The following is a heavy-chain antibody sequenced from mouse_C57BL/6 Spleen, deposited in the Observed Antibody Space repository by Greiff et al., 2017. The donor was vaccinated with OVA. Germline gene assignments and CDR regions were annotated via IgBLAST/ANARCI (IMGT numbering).Heavy chain of an antibody. V-gene: IGHV3-8*01. J-gene: IGHJ4*01. CDR3: ARYNYGSRGAMDY. Sequence: EVKLVESGPGLAKPSQTLSLTCSVTGYSITSDYWNWIRKFPGNKLEYMGYISYSGSTYYNPSLKSRISITRDTSKNQYYLQLNSVTTEDTATYYCARYNYGSRGAMDYWGQGTSVTVSS. CDR1: GYSITSDY. CDR2: ISYSGST. D-gene: IGHD1-1*01.